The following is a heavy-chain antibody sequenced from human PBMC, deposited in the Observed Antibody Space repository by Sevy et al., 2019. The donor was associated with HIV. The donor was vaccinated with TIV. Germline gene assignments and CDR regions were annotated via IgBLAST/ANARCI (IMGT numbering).Heavy chain of an antibody. CDR1: GFTFSSHT. CDR3: ARVAFRELLPNGLDS. Sequence: GGSLRLSCAASGFTFSSHTMLWVRQAPGKGLEYVSAISPNGGRTYSANSVKGRFTISRDNSNDMLYLKMDSLRTEDMAVYYCARVAFRELLPNGLDSWGQGPWLPSPQ. CDR2: ISPNGGRT. V-gene: IGHV3-64*01. J-gene: IGHJ4*02. D-gene: IGHD1-7*01.